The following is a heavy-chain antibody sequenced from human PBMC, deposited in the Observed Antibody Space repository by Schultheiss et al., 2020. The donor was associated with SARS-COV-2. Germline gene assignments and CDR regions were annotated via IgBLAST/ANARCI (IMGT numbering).Heavy chain of an antibody. CDR3: ARERPRDAFDI. CDR1: GGSFSGYY. J-gene: IGHJ3*02. Sequence: SQTLSLTCAVYGGSFSGYYWSWIRQPPGKGLEWIGEINHSGSTNYNPSLKSRVTISVDTSKNQFSLKLSSVTAADTAVYYCARERPRDAFDIWGQATMVIVSS. V-gene: IGHV4-34*01. D-gene: IGHD5-24*01. CDR2: INHSGST.